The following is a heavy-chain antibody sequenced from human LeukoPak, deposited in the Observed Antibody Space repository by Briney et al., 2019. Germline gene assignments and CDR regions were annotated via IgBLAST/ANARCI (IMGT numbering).Heavy chain of an antibody. CDR3: ARHLLAWGDPYYMDV. D-gene: IGHD3-16*01. Sequence: SETLSLTCAAYSGSFSGYYWNWIRQPPGKGLEWIGEVNHSGSTNYNPSLKSRVTISLDTSMNQFSLKLSSVTAADTAVYYCARHLLAWGDPYYMDVWGKGTTVTISS. CDR1: SGSFSGYY. CDR2: VNHSGST. V-gene: IGHV4-34*01. J-gene: IGHJ6*03.